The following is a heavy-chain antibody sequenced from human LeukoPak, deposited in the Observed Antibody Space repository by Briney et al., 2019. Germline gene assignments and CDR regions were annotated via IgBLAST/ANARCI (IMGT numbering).Heavy chain of an antibody. J-gene: IGHJ6*02. V-gene: IGHV1-18*04. CDR1: GYTFTSYG. Sequence: ASVKLSCKASGYTFTSYGISWVRQAPGQGLEWMGWISAYNGNTNYAQKLQGRVTMTTDTSTSTAYMELRSLRSDDTAVYYCARLPPYGDYYYYGMDVWGQGTTVTVSS. CDR2: ISAYNGNT. CDR3: ARLPPYGDYYYYGMDV. D-gene: IGHD4-17*01.